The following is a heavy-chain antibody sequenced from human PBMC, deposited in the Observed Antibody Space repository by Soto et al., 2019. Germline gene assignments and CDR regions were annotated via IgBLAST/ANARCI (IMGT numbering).Heavy chain of an antibody. CDR3: ARTPYSNYGTDWFDP. J-gene: IGHJ5*02. V-gene: IGHV1-18*01. CDR1: GYTFTSYG. D-gene: IGHD4-4*01. Sequence: VSVKVSCKASGYTFTSYGISWVRQAPGQGLEWMGWISAYNGNTNYAQKLQGRVTMTTDTSTSTAYMELRSLRSDDTAVYYCARTPYSNYGTDWFDPWGQGTLVTVSS. CDR2: ISAYNGNT.